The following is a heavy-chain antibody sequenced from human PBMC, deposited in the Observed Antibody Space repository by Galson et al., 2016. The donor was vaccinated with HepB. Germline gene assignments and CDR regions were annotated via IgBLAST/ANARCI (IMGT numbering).Heavy chain of an antibody. Sequence: SETLSLTCTVSGASISSSSYYWGWIRQPPGKGLEWIGSISYSGSTYYNPSLKSRVPISVDTSTNQFSLKLSSVTAADTAVYYCAATPYSTSWFYFDSWGQGTLVAVSS. J-gene: IGHJ4*02. D-gene: IGHD6-13*01. V-gene: IGHV4-39*01. CDR1: GASISSSSYY. CDR2: ISYSGST. CDR3: AATPYSTSWFYFDS.